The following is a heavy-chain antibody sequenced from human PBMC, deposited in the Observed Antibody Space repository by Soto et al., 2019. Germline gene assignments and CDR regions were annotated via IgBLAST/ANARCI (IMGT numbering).Heavy chain of an antibody. CDR2: IYYSGST. Sequence: SSETLSLTCTVSGCSISSYYWSWIRQPPGKGLEWIGYIYYSGSTNYNPSLKSRVTISVDTSKNQFSLKLSSVTAADTAVYYCASLYGDSDDDFDIWGQGTMVTVSS. V-gene: IGHV4-59*01. D-gene: IGHD4-17*01. CDR1: GCSISSYY. J-gene: IGHJ3*02. CDR3: ASLYGDSDDDFDI.